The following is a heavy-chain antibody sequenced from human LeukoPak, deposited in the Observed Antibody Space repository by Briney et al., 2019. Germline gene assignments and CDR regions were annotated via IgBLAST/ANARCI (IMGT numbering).Heavy chain of an antibody. CDR2: INPNSGGT. D-gene: IGHD2-15*01. J-gene: IGHJ4*02. Sequence: ASVKVSCKASGYTFTGYYMHWVRQAPGQGLEWMGWINPNSGGTNYAQKFQGRVTMTRDTSINTAYMEVSRLRSDDTAVYYCARDSVAGTPDYWGQGTLVTVSS. CDR3: ARDSVAGTPDY. V-gene: IGHV1-2*02. CDR1: GYTFTGYY.